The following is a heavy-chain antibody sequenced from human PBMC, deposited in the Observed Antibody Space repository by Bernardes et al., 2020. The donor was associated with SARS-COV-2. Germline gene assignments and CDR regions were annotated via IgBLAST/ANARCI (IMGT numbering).Heavy chain of an antibody. CDR1: GFTFSSYC. D-gene: IGHD5-18*01. V-gene: IGHV3-7*01. J-gene: IGHJ4*02. CDR3: AKGGYRYGY. Sequence: GGSLRLSCAASGFTFSSYCMSWVRQAPGKGLEWVSNIKADGSEKIYVDSVKGRFSISRDNAKNSLYLQMNSLRAEDTAVYYCAKGGYRYGYWGQGTLVTVSS. CDR2: IKADGSEK.